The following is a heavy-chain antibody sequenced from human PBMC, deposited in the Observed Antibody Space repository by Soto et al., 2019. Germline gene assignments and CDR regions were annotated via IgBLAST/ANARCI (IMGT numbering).Heavy chain of an antibody. Sequence: QVQLVESGGGVVQPGRSLRLSCGAFGYSFSAHGMHWVRQAPGKGLEWVAVIWFDGGTKLYADSVKGRFTISRDNSKNTLSVQKRGLRAGDTGVYYGAREGGGGSARYFDYWGQGTPVTVSS. J-gene: IGHJ4*02. CDR1: GYSFSAHG. CDR3: AREGGGGSARYFDY. V-gene: IGHV3-33*01. D-gene: IGHD6-25*01. CDR2: IWFDGGTK.